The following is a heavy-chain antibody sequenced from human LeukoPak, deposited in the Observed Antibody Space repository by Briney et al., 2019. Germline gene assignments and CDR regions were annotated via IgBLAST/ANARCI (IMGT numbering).Heavy chain of an antibody. V-gene: IGHV1-46*01. CDR2: INPSGGST. CDR1: GYNFISYY. Sequence: ASVKVSCKASGYNFISYYMHWVRQAPGQGLEWMGIINPSGGSTSYAQKLQDRVTMTRDTSTSTVYMELSSLKSEDTAVYYCAREDVVLVDAVRYQYYGMDVWGQGTTVTVSS. D-gene: IGHD2-8*01. J-gene: IGHJ6*02. CDR3: AREDVVLVDAVRYQYYGMDV.